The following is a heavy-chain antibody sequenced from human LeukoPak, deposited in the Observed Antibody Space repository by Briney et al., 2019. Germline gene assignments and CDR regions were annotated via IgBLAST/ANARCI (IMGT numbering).Heavy chain of an antibody. J-gene: IGHJ6*03. D-gene: IGHD7-27*01. CDR2: ISGSGGST. V-gene: IGHV3-23*01. CDR3: AKDLGYYYYYYYMDV. CDR1: GFTFSSYA. Sequence: GGSLRLSCAASGFTFSSYAMSWVRQAPGKGLEWVSAISGSGGSTYYADSVKGRFTISRDNSKNTLYLQVNSLRAEDTAVYYCAKDLGYYYYYYYMDVWGKGTTVTVSS.